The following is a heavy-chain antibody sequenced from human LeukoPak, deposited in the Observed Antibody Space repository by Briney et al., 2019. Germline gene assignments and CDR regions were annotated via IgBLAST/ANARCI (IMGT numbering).Heavy chain of an antibody. CDR1: GFSFSSYA. V-gene: IGHV3-23*01. Sequence: AGSMRLSCAASGFSFSSYAMTWVRQAPGKGLEWVSAIIGRGSSTYYADSVKGRFTISRDNSKKTLYLQMNNLRAEDTAVYYCAKVGDMIRGVLIFDYWGQGTLVTVSS. CDR2: IIGRGSST. D-gene: IGHD3-10*01. CDR3: AKVGDMIRGVLIFDY. J-gene: IGHJ4*02.